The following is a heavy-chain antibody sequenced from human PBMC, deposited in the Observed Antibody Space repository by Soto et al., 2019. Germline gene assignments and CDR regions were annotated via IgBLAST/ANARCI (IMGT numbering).Heavy chain of an antibody. CDR3: AKGPEYEILTCWDH. CDR2: ISGGGGST. CDR1: GFTFSLSA. V-gene: IGHV3-23*01. D-gene: IGHD3-9*01. Sequence: EVQLLESGGGFVQPGESLRLSCAASGFTFSLSAMSWVRQAPGRGLEWVSSISGGGGSTEYAESVKGRFTISRDNSKDTVHLKMNSQRAEDTAIDYCAKGPEYEILTCWDHWGQGALVSVSS. J-gene: IGHJ1*01.